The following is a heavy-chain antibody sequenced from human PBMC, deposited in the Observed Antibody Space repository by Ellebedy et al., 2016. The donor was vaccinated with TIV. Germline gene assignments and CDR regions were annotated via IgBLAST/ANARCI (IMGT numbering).Heavy chain of an antibody. V-gene: IGHV3-7*01. CDR1: GFTFSSYW. CDR3: ARDLSYGWFDP. D-gene: IGHD3-10*01. Sequence: GESLKISCEASGFTFSSYWMNWVRQAPGKGLEWVAKIKRDGSEKDYVDSVKGRFTISRDNAKNSVYLQMDSLRVDDTAMYCCARDLSYGWFDPWGQGTLVTVSS. J-gene: IGHJ5*02. CDR2: IKRDGSEK.